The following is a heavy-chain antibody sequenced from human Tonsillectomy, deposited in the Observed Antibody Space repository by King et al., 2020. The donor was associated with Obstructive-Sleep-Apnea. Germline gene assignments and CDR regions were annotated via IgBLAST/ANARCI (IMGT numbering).Heavy chain of an antibody. J-gene: IGHJ4*02. V-gene: IGHV3-23*04. CDR3: AKDRPSGEATPNHFDY. CDR1: GFTFSSYA. CDR2: ISGSGVTT. D-gene: IGHD5-12*01. Sequence: VQLVESGGGLVQPGGSLRLSCAVSGFTFSSYAMSWVRQAPGKGLQWVSAISGSGVTTYYADSVKGRFTIPRDNSKNTLYLQMNSLRAEDTAVYYCAKDRPSGEATPNHFDYWGQGTLVTVSS.